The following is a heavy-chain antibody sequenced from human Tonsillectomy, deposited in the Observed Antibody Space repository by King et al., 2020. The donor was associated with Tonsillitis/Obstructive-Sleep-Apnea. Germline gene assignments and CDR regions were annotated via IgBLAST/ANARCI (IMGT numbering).Heavy chain of an antibody. J-gene: IGHJ4*02. V-gene: IGHV7-4-1*02. CDR1: GYTFTRYA. Sequence: QLVQSGSELKKPGASVKVSCKASGYTFTRYAMKWVRQAPGQGLEWMGCINTNTGNPTYAQGFTGRLVFSLDTSVRTAYLQISSLKADDTAVYYCALEGGYCSGDSCTNHLYYWGQGTLVTVSS. CDR2: INTNTGNP. D-gene: IGHD2-15*01. CDR3: ALEGGYCSGDSCTNHLYY.